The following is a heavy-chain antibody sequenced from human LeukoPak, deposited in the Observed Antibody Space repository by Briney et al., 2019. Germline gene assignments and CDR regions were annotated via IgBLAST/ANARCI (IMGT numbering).Heavy chain of an antibody. CDR1: GYTLTELS. CDR3: ATDPYSSGWPRSNRLDY. V-gene: IGHV1-24*01. CDR2: FGPEDGET. Sequence: ASVKVSCKVSGYTLTELSMHWVRQAPGKGLEWMGGFGPEDGETIYAQKFQGRVTMTEDTSTDTAYMELSSLRSEDTAVYYCATDPYSSGWPRSNRLDYWGQGTLVTDSS. D-gene: IGHD6-19*01. J-gene: IGHJ4*02.